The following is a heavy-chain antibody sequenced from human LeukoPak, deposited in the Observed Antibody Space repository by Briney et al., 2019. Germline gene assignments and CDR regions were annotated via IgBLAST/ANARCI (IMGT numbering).Heavy chain of an antibody. D-gene: IGHD5-12*01. CDR1: GYTFTSYY. Sequence: ASVKVSCKASGYTFTSYYMHWVRQAPGQGLEWMGIINPSGGSTSYAQKFQGRVTMTRDTSTSTVYMELSSLRSEDTAVYYCARCKLSGYDWKPYYYYYYYMDVWGKGTTVTVSS. J-gene: IGHJ6*03. V-gene: IGHV1-46*01. CDR3: ARCKLSGYDWKPYYYYYYYMDV. CDR2: INPSGGST.